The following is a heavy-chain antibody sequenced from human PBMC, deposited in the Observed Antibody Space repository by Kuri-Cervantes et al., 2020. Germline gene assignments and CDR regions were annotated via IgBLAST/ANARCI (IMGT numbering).Heavy chain of an antibody. CDR3: ARVWSSGRYHDAFDI. J-gene: IGHJ3*02. CDR1: GGPISSSNW. CDR2: LYHSGST. V-gene: IGHV4-4*02. Sequence: SETLSLTCAVSGGPISSSNWWTWVRQPPGMGLEWIGELYHSGSTNYNPSLKSRVTISVDKSKNQFSLKLRSVTAADTAVYHCARVWSSGRYHDAFDIWSQGTMVTVSS. D-gene: IGHD6-19*01.